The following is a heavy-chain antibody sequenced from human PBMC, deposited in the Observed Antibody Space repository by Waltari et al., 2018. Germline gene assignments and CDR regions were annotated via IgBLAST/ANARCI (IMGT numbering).Heavy chain of an antibody. J-gene: IGHJ5*02. CDR1: GYSFTSYD. CDR2: INPIRGNT. V-gene: IGHV1-8*01. CDR3: ARGAVPGKGANWFDP. D-gene: IGHD3-16*01. Sequence: QVQLVQSGAEVKKPGASVKVSCKASGYSFTSYDINWVRQATGQGGEWMGWINPIRGNTGYAQKFQGRVIMTTDTSTSTAYMELSSLTSDDTAVYYCARGAVPGKGANWFDPWGQGTLVIVSS.